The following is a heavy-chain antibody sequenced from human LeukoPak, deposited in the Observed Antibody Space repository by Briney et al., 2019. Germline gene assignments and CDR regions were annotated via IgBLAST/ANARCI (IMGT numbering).Heavy chain of an antibody. J-gene: IGHJ4*02. D-gene: IGHD3-22*01. Sequence: GGSLRLSCAASGFTFSSYAMHWVRQAPGKGLEYASAISSNGGSTYYANSVKGRFTISRDNSKNTLYLQMGSLRAEDMAVYYCARGLPDYYDSSSYYHDWGQGTLVTVSS. CDR3: ARGLPDYYDSSSYYHD. CDR2: ISSNGGST. CDR1: GFTFSSYA. V-gene: IGHV3-64*01.